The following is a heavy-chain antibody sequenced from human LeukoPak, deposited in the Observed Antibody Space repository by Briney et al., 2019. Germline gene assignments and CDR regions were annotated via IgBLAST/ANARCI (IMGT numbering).Heavy chain of an antibody. CDR2: ISVSGGTT. Sequence: GASLRLSCAASGFTFSSYAMSWVRQAPGKGLEWVSAISVSGGTTYYADSVKGRFTISRDNSKNTLYLQMNSLRAEDTAVYFCAKGYSSTSGHWFDPWGQGTPVTVSS. V-gene: IGHV3-23*01. D-gene: IGHD2-2*01. CDR3: AKGYSSTSGHWFDP. CDR1: GFTFSSYA. J-gene: IGHJ5*02.